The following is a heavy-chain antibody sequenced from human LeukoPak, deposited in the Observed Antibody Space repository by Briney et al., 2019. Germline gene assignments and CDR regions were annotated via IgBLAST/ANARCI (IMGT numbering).Heavy chain of an antibody. Sequence: PGGSLRLSCAASGFTFSSYCMSWVRQAPGKGLEWVANIKQDGSEKYYVDSVKGRFTISRDNAKNSLYLQMNSLRAEDTAVYYCARDIGTGGYYYMDVWGKGTTVTVSS. D-gene: IGHD2-8*02. V-gene: IGHV3-7*01. CDR3: ARDIGTGGYYYMDV. CDR1: GFTFSSYC. CDR2: IKQDGSEK. J-gene: IGHJ6*03.